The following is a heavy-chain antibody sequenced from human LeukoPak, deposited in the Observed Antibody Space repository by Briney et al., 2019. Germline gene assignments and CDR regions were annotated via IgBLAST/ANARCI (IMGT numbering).Heavy chain of an antibody. CDR3: ARRAGEYSHPYDY. J-gene: IGHJ4*02. CDR1: GFTVSSNS. V-gene: IGHV3-53*01. Sequence: PGGSLRLSCTVSGFTVSSNSWSWVRQAPGKGLEWVSFIYSGGNTHYSDSVKGRFTISRDNSKKTLYLQMNSLRAEETAIYYCARRAGEYSHPYDYWGQRTLVTVSS. D-gene: IGHD2-15*01. CDR2: IYSGGNT.